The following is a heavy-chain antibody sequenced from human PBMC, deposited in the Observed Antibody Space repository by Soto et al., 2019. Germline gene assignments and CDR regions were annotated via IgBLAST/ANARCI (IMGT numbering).Heavy chain of an antibody. CDR1: GFTLSSSG. CDR3: VTEPYSNSWYGTYGVDV. J-gene: IGHJ6*02. Sequence: QVQLVESGGGVVQPGRALRLSCAASGFTLSSSGMHWVRQAPGKWLEWVAVISYDGSDKYYADSVKGRFTISRDNSKNIVYLQMNSLRAEDTAVYYCVTEPYSNSWYGTYGVDVCGQGTPVTVSS. V-gene: IGHV3-30*03. D-gene: IGHD6-13*01. CDR2: ISYDGSDK.